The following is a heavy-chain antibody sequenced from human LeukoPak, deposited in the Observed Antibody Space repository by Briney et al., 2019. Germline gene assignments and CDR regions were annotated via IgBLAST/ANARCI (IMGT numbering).Heavy chain of an antibody. D-gene: IGHD2-2*01. V-gene: IGHV3-23*01. Sequence: GGSLRLSCAASGFTFSTYAMSWVRQAPGKGLEWVSTFSGSGGRTLYADPVKGRFVISRDNSKNALYLQMNSLRAEDTAVYYCAKVTSSYNYFDYWGQGAPVTVSS. CDR2: FSGSGGRT. CDR3: AKVTSSYNYFDY. CDR1: GFTFSTYA. J-gene: IGHJ4*02.